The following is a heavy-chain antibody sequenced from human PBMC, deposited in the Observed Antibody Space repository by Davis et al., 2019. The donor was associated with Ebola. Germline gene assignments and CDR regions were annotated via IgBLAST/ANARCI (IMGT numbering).Heavy chain of an antibody. Sequence: LRLSCAVSGGSISSGGYSWSWIRQPPGKGLEWIGYIYHSGRTYYNPSLKSRVTISVDRSKNQFSLKLSSMTAADTAVYYCARGEVVVVQAAIYNWFDPWGQGTLVTVSS. CDR2: IYHSGRT. V-gene: IGHV4-30-2*01. CDR3: ARGEVVVVQAAIYNWFDP. CDR1: GGSISSGGYS. D-gene: IGHD2-2*02. J-gene: IGHJ5*02.